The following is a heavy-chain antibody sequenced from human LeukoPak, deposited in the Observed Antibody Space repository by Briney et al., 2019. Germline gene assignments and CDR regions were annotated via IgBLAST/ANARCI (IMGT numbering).Heavy chain of an antibody. V-gene: IGHV3-30*04. CDR2: ISYDGSNK. CDR3: ARAGGVEMATMRLDY. J-gene: IGHJ4*02. Sequence: GGSLRLSCAASGFTFSSYAMHWVRQAPGKGLEWVAVISYDGSNKYYADSVKGRFTISRDNSKNTLYLQMNSLRAEDTAVYYCARAGGVEMATMRLDYWGQGTLVTVSS. D-gene: IGHD5-24*01. CDR1: GFTFSSYA.